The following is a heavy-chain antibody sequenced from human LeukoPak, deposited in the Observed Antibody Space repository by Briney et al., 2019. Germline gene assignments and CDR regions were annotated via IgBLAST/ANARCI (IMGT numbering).Heavy chain of an antibody. V-gene: IGHV4-38-2*02. CDR2: IHHSGST. CDR1: GYSISSGYY. CDR3: ATYSNYIDY. Sequence: PSETLSLTCTVSGYSISSGYYWGWIRQPPGKGLEWIGSIHHSGSTYYKPSLKSRLTILVDTSKNQFSLKLSSVTAADTAVYYCATYSNYIDYWGQGTLVTVSS. J-gene: IGHJ4*02. D-gene: IGHD4-11*01.